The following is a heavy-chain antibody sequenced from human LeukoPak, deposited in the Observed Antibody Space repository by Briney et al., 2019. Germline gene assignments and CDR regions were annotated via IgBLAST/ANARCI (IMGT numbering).Heavy chain of an antibody. CDR1: GGSISSYY. J-gene: IGHJ4*02. D-gene: IGHD3-16*02. CDR3: ARQVTFGGVIVLFDY. Sequence: SETLSLTCTVSGGSISSYYWSWIRQPPGKGLEWIGYIYYSGSTNYNPSLKSRVTISVDTSKNQFSLKLSSATAADTAVYYCARQVTFGGVIVLFDYWGQGTLVTVSS. V-gene: IGHV4-59*08. CDR2: IYYSGST.